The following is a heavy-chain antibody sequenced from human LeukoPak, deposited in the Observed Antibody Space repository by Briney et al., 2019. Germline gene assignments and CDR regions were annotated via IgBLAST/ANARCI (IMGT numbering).Heavy chain of an antibody. CDR3: AREDGDPYSPFDY. Sequence: GGSPRLSCAASGFSFSSYGMHWVRQAPGKGLVWLTVISYDGNTIYYADSVKGRFTISRDNSRNTLYLQMNSLRAEDTAVYYCAREDGDPYSPFDYWGQGTLVTVSS. J-gene: IGHJ4*02. D-gene: IGHD7-27*01. V-gene: IGHV3-30*03. CDR2: ISYDGNTI. CDR1: GFSFSSYG.